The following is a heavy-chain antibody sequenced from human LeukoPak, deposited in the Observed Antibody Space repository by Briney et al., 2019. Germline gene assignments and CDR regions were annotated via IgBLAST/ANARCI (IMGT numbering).Heavy chain of an antibody. Sequence: GGSLRLSCAASGLTFSSYWMSWIRQAPGKGLEWVANIKQDGSEKHYVDSVRGRFTISRDNSKNSLYLQMNSLRAGDTAVYYCARAADYYASGIFYWGQGTLVTVSS. CDR3: ARAADYYASGIFY. CDR2: IKQDGSEK. J-gene: IGHJ4*02. CDR1: GLTFSSYW. D-gene: IGHD3-10*01. V-gene: IGHV3-7*05.